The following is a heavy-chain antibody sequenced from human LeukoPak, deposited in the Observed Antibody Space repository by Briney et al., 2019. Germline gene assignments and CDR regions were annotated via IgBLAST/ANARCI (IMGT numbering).Heavy chain of an antibody. J-gene: IGHJ4*02. CDR3: ARAPYNSKYYITD. CDR2: IYFTGST. CDR1: GGSISSGDYF. D-gene: IGHD4-11*01. V-gene: IGHV4-39*07. Sequence: KPSETLSLTCTVSGGSISSGDYFWGWIRQPPGQGLEWIGAIYFTGSTYYNPSLKSRVSISEDTSKNRFSLNLTSLTAADTAIYYCARAPYNSKYYITDWGRGTLVTVSS.